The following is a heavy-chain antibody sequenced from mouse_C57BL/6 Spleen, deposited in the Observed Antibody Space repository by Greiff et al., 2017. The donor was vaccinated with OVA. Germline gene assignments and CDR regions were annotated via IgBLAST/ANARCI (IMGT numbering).Heavy chain of an antibody. CDR2: IDPENGDT. V-gene: IGHV14-4*01. J-gene: IGHJ2*01. Sequence: EVQLQQSGAELVRPGASVKLSCTASGFNIKDDYMHWVKQRPEQGLEWIGWIDPENGDTEYASKFQGKATITADTSSNTAYLQLSSLTSEDTAVYYCTTSGYVDYWGQGTTLTVSS. D-gene: IGHD3-2*02. CDR1: GFNIKDDY. CDR3: TTSGYVDY.